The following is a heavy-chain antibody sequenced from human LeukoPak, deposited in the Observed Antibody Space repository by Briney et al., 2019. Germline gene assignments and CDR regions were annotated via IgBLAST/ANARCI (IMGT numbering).Heavy chain of an antibody. D-gene: IGHD3-22*01. J-gene: IGHJ4*02. CDR1: GYTFTGYY. V-gene: IGHV1-2*02. CDR2: INPNSGGT. Sequence: GASVTVSCTASGYTFTGYYMHWVRRAPGQGLEWMGWINPNSGGTNSAQKFQGRVTMTRDTSISTAHMELSRLRSDDTAVYYCARGGYYDSSAYRVLDYWGQGTLVTVSS. CDR3: ARGGYYDSSAYRVLDY.